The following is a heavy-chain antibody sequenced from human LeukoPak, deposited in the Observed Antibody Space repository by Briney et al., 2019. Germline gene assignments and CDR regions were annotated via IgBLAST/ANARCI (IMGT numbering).Heavy chain of an antibody. Sequence: SETLSLTCTVSGGSIRSYYWSWIRQPPGKGLEWIGYIHYSGGTNYNPSLKSRVTISVDTSKNQFSLKLSSVTAADTAVYYCASYGKAPRNFDYWGQGTLVTVSS. CDR1: GGSIRSYY. J-gene: IGHJ4*02. CDR2: IHYSGGT. CDR3: ASYGKAPRNFDY. V-gene: IGHV4-59*08. D-gene: IGHD3-16*01.